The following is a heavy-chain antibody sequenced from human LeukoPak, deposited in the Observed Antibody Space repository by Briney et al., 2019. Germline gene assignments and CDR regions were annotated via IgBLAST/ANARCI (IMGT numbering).Heavy chain of an antibody. D-gene: IGHD5-12*01. CDR2: ISYDGSNK. Sequence: SGRSLRLSCAASGFTFSSYGMHWVRQAPGKGLEWVAVISYDGSNKYYADSAKGRFTISRDNSKNTLYLQMNSLRAEDTAVYYCAVYSGYAYWGQGTLVTVSS. CDR3: AVYSGYAY. J-gene: IGHJ4*02. V-gene: IGHV3-30*03. CDR1: GFTFSSYG.